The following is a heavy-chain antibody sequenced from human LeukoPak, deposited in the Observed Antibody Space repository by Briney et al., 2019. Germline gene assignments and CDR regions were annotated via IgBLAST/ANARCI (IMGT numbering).Heavy chain of an antibody. V-gene: IGHV3-20*04. CDR2: INWNAGST. Sequence: PGGSLRLSCAASGFTFDDYGMSWVRQAPGKGLEWVSGINWNAGSTGYADSVKGRFTISRDNAKNSMYLQMNSLRAEDTALYYCARVPYCGGDCYSNWFDPWGQGTLVTVSS. D-gene: IGHD2-21*02. CDR1: GFTFDDYG. CDR3: ARVPYCGGDCYSNWFDP. J-gene: IGHJ5*02.